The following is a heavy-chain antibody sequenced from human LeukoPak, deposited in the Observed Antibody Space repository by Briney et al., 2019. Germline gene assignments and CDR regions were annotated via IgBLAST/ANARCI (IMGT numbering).Heavy chain of an antibody. J-gene: IGHJ4*02. V-gene: IGHV4-39*02. CDR3: VRDYGHFVQGN. Sequence: TSETLSLTCTVSGGSISSYYWGWVRQSPGQGLEWIGSIVSGGSTYHNPSLKSRITMSIDTSNNQFSLKLSLVTAADTAICYCVRDYGHFVQGNWCQGTLVTVSS. D-gene: IGHD4-17*01. CDR2: IVSGGST. CDR1: GGSISSYY.